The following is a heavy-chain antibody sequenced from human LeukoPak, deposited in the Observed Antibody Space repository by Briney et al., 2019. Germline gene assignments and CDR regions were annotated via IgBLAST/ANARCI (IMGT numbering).Heavy chain of an antibody. V-gene: IGHV3-53*01. D-gene: IGHD3-22*01. Sequence: GESLRLSCAASGFTVSSNYMSWVRQPPGKGLEWVAVIYSGGSTYYADSVKGRFTISRDNSKNTLYLQMNRMRAEDTAVYYCANAPYYYCSRGYLYYYGMDVWGQGTTVTVSS. J-gene: IGHJ6*02. CDR2: IYSGGST. CDR3: ANAPYYYCSRGYLYYYGMDV. CDR1: GFTVSSNY.